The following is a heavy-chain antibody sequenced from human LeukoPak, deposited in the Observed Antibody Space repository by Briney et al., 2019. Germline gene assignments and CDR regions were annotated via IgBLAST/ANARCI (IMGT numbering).Heavy chain of an antibody. J-gene: IGHJ4*02. Sequence: PGGSLRLSCAASGFTFSSYWMHGVRQAPGKGLVWVSRINSDGSSTTYADSVKGRFTISRDNAKNTLYLQMNSLRAEDTAVYYCTRVSSSGGNSDYWGQGTLVTVSS. V-gene: IGHV3-74*01. D-gene: IGHD4-23*01. CDR2: INSDGSST. CDR3: TRVSSSGGNSDY. CDR1: GFTFSSYW.